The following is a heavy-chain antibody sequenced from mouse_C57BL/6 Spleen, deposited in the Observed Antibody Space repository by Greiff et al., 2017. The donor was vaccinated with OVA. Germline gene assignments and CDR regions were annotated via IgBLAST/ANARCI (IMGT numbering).Heavy chain of an antibody. V-gene: IGHV1-82*01. CDR3: ARGSNYGYFDV. J-gene: IGHJ1*03. CDR1: GYAFSSSW. CDR2: IYPGDGDT. D-gene: IGHD2-5*01. Sequence: VLLVEPGPELVKPGASVKISCKASGYAFSSSWMNWVKQRPGQGLEWIGRIYPGDGDTNYNGKFKGKATLTADKSSSTAYMQLSSLTSEDSAVYFCARGSNYGYFDVWGTGTTVTVSS.